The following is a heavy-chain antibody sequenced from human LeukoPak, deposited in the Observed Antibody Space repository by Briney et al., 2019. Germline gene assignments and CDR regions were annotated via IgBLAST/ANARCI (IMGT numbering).Heavy chain of an antibody. CDR3: AGSSTSFDAFDI. CDR1: GYTFTSYY. V-gene: IGHV1-46*01. Sequence: ASVKVSCKASGYTFTSYYMHWVRQAPGQGLEWMGIINPSGGSTSYAQKFQGRVTMTRDTSTSTVYMELSSLRSEDTAVYYCAGSSTSFDAFDIWCQGTMVTVSS. D-gene: IGHD2-2*01. J-gene: IGHJ3*02. CDR2: INPSGGST.